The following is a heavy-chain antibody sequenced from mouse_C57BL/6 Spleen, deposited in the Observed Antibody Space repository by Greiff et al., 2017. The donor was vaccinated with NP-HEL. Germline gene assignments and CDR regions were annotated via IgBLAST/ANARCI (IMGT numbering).Heavy chain of an antibody. CDR1: EYEFPSHD. Sequence: EVQVVESGGGLVQPGESLKLSCESNEYEFPSHDMSWVRKTPEKRLELVAAINSDGGSTYYPDTMERRFIISRDNTKKTLYLQMSSLRSEDTALYYCASYYVVAGGYFDVWGTGTTVTVSS. V-gene: IGHV5-2*01. D-gene: IGHD1-1*01. CDR2: INSDGGST. J-gene: IGHJ1*03. CDR3: ASYYVVAGGYFDV.